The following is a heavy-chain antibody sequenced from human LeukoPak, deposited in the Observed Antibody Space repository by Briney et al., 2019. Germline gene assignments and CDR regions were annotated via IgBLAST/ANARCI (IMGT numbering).Heavy chain of an antibody. J-gene: IGHJ5*01. Sequence: SETLSLTCTVSGDSISSSGYYWVWIRQPPGKGLEWIGSFFYGEPTHYNPSLKTRVTISVVTSKNQFSLRLSSVTAADTAVYYCARHMAVTSTGFDSWGQGILVTVSS. CDR1: GDSISSSGYY. CDR2: FFYGEPT. CDR3: ARHMAVTSTGFDS. V-gene: IGHV4-39*01. D-gene: IGHD6-19*01.